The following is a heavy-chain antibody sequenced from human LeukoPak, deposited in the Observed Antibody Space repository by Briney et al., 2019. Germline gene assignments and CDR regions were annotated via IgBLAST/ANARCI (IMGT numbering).Heavy chain of an antibody. CDR1: GGTFSSYA. CDR2: INPSGGST. J-gene: IGHJ6*02. CDR3: ARGGYCSSTSCYTFGYYYYGMDV. V-gene: IGHV1-46*01. D-gene: IGHD2-2*02. Sequence: ASVKVSCKASGGTFSSYAISWVRQAPGQGLEWMGIINPSGGSTSYAQKFQGRVTMTRDTSTSTVYMELSSLRSEDTAVYYCARGGYCSSTSCYTFGYYYYGMDVWGQGTTVTVSS.